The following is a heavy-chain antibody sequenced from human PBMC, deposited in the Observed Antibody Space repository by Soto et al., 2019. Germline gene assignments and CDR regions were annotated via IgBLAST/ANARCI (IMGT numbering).Heavy chain of an antibody. Sequence: GESLKIFWKASVCIFTSYWITWVRQMPGKGLEWMGRIDASDSYTNYSPSYQGHVTISADKSITTAYLQWSRLKAPDTAMYYCARHRIAADIFDVWGQGTMVTVSS. CDR2: IDASDSYT. CDR1: VCIFTSYW. CDR3: ARHRIAADIFDV. D-gene: IGHD6-13*01. V-gene: IGHV5-10-1*01. J-gene: IGHJ3*01.